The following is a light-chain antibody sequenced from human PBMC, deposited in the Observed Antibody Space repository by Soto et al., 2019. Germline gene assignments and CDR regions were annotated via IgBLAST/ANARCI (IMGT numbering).Light chain of an antibody. CDR2: GTS. Sequence: QAPFPLPLSPGYRTTLLCRASQNISRSLAWYQQKPGQGPSLLIYGTSTRAGGVPARFSGSGSGTDFTLTICRLEPEDFAVYYCQQDGGLALNFGGGSMADIK. CDR1: QNISRS. CDR3: QQDGGLALN. J-gene: IGKJ4*01. V-gene: IGKV3-20*01.